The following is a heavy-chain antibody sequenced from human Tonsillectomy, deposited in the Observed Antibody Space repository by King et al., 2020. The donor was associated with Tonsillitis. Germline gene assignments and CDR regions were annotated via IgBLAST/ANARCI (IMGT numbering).Heavy chain of an antibody. J-gene: IGHJ6*04. CDR1: GGSISSYY. CDR2: IYYSGST. Sequence: VQLQESGPGLVKPSETLSLTCTVSGGSISSYYWSWIRQPPGKGLEWIGYIYYSGSTNYNPSLKSRVTISIDTSKNQFSLKLSSVTAADTAVYYCARDTFVYSPDVWGKGTTVTVSS. D-gene: IGHD2-15*01. CDR3: ARDTFVYSPDV. V-gene: IGHV4-59*01.